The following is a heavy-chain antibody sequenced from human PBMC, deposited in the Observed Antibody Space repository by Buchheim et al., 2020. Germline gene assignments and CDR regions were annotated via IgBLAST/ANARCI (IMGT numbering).Heavy chain of an antibody. D-gene: IGHD2-2*01. CDR3: ARDRYCSSTSCYPSGTDV. Sequence: QVQLVESGGGLVKPGGSLRLSCAASGFTFSDYYMSWIRQAPGKGLEWVSYISSSSSYTNYADSVKGRLTISRDNAKKSRYLQMNSLRAEDTAVYYCARDRYCSSTSCYPSGTDVWGQGTT. V-gene: IGHV3-11*06. CDR2: ISSSSSYT. J-gene: IGHJ6*02. CDR1: GFTFSDYY.